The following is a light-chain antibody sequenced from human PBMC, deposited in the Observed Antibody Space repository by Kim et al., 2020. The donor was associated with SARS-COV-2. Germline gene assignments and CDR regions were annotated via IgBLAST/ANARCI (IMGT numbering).Light chain of an antibody. CDR1: QSVTSN. J-gene: IGKJ2*01. CDR2: GAS. Sequence: SPGERATLSGRASQSVTSNLAWYQQRPGQAPRLLIYGASIRATGIPDRFSGSGSGTEFTLTISSLQPEDFALYYCQQYNRWPPYIFGQGTKVDIK. CDR3: QQYNRWPPYI. V-gene: IGKV3-15*01.